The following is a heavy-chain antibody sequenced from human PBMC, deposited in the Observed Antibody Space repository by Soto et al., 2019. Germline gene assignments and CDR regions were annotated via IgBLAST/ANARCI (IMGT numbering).Heavy chain of an antibody. CDR3: ARGRDFTMVRGVIYY. CDR1: GYTFTSYY. D-gene: IGHD3-10*01. J-gene: IGHJ4*02. Sequence: QVQLVQSGAEVKKPGASVKVSCKASGYTFTSYYMHWVRQAPGQGLGWMGIINPSGGSTSYAQKFQGRVTMTRDPSTSTVYMELSSLRSEDTAVYYCARGRDFTMVRGVIYYWGQGTLVTVSS. CDR2: INPSGGST. V-gene: IGHV1-46*01.